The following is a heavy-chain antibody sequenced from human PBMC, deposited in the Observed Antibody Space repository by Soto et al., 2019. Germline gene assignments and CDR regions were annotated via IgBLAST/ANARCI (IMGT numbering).Heavy chain of an antibody. CDR3: ARSDDILTGHEYFQH. CDR1: GYTFTGYY. CDR2: INPNSGGT. V-gene: IGHV1-2*02. Sequence: GASEKVSCKASGYTFTGYYMHWVRQAPGQGLEWMGWINPNSGGTNYAQKFQGRVTMTRDTSISTAYMELSRLRSDDTAVYYCARSDDILTGHEYFQHWGQGTLVTVSS. D-gene: IGHD3-9*01. J-gene: IGHJ1*01.